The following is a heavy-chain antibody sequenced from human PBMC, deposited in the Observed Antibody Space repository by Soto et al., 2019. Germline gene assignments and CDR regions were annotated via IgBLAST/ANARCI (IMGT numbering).Heavy chain of an antibody. Sequence: QVQLQESGPGLVKPSETLSLTCTVSGGSISSYYWSWIRQPPGKGLEWIGYIYYSGSTNYNPSLTSRVTIPVDTSKNQCSLKLSSVTAADTAVYYCAREGTTVDSYYYYGMDVWGQGTTVTVSS. V-gene: IGHV4-59*01. CDR2: IYYSGST. J-gene: IGHJ6*02. CDR3: AREGTTVDSYYYYGMDV. CDR1: GGSISSYY. D-gene: IGHD1-1*01.